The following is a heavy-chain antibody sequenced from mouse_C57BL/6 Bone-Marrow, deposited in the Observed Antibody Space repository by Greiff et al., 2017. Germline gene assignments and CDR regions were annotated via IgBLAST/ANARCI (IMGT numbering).Heavy chain of an antibody. D-gene: IGHD1-1*01. CDR2: IYPGGGYT. Sequence: QVQLQQSGAELVRPGTSVKMSCKASGYTFTNYWIGWAKQRPGHGLEWIGDIYPGGGYTNYNEKFKGQATLTADKSSSTAYMQFSSLTSEDSAIYYCARSGVYYGSSYAMDYWGQGTSGTVSS. J-gene: IGHJ4*01. CDR1: GYTFTNYW. CDR3: ARSGVYYGSSYAMDY. V-gene: IGHV1-63*01.